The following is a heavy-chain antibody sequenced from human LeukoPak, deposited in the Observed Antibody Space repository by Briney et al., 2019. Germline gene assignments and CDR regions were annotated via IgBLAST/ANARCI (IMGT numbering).Heavy chain of an antibody. Sequence: ASVKVSCKASGYTFTSYGISWVRQAPGQGLEWMGWISAYNGNTNYAQKLQGRVTMTTDTSTSIAYMELRSLRSDDTAVYYCARDSGYSYGYFGADAFDIWGQGTMVTVSS. CDR3: ARDSGYSYGYFGADAFDI. V-gene: IGHV1-18*01. D-gene: IGHD5-18*01. CDR2: ISAYNGNT. CDR1: GYTFTSYG. J-gene: IGHJ3*02.